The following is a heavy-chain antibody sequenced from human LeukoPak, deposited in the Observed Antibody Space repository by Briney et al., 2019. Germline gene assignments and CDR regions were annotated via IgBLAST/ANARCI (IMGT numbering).Heavy chain of an antibody. D-gene: IGHD3-3*01. V-gene: IGHV4-34*01. J-gene: IGHJ3*02. CDR2: INHSGST. CDR1: GGSFSGYY. Sequence: SETLYLTCAVYGGSFSGYYWSWIRQPPGKGLEWIGEINHSGSTNYNPSLKSRVTISVDTSKNQFSLKLSSVTAADTAVYYCAREKSGYHNYAFDIWGQGTMVTVSS. CDR3: AREKSGYHNYAFDI.